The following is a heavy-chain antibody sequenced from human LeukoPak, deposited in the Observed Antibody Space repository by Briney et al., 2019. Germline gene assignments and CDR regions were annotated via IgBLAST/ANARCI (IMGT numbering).Heavy chain of an antibody. J-gene: IGHJ4*02. V-gene: IGHV4-59*01. Sequence: PSETLFLTCTVSGGSISSYYWSWIRQPPGKGLEWIGYIYYSGSTNYNPSLKSRVTISVDTSKNQFSLKLSSVTAADTAVYYCAREWVVGAMGFDYWGQGTLVTVSS. D-gene: IGHD1-26*01. CDR2: IYYSGST. CDR1: GGSISSYY. CDR3: AREWVVGAMGFDY.